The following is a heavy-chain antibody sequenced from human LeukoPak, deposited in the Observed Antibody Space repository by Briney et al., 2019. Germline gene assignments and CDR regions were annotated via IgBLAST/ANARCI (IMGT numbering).Heavy chain of an antibody. D-gene: IGHD5-12*01. CDR2: IKQDGSEK. Sequence: PGGSLRLSCAASGFTFSSYWMSWVRQAPGKGLEWVAHIKQDGSEKYYVDSVKGRFTISRDNAKNSLYLQMNSLRAEDTAVYYCARFLFGGYDYYFDYWGQGTLVTVSS. V-gene: IGHV3-7*01. CDR1: GFTFSSYW. CDR3: ARFLFGGYDYYFDY. J-gene: IGHJ4*02.